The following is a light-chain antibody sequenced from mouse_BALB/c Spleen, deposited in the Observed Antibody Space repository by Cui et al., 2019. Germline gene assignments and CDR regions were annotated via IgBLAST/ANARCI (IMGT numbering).Light chain of an antibody. CDR3: QQWSSYPRT. J-gene: IGKJ1*01. CDR1: SSVSY. V-gene: IGKV4-55*01. CDR2: DTS. Sequence: QIVLTQSPAMMSASPGEKVTMTCSASSSVSYMYWYQQKPGSSPRLLIYDTSNLASGVAVRFSGSGSGTSYSLTISRMEAEDAATYYCQQWSSYPRTFGGGTKLEIK.